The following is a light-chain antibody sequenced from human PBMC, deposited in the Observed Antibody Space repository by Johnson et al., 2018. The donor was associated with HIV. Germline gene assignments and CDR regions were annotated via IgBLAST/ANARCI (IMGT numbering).Light chain of an antibody. J-gene: IGLJ1*01. V-gene: IGLV1-51*01. CDR2: DNN. CDR1: SSNIGNNY. CDR3: GTWDGSLSVYV. Sequence: QSILTQPPSVSAAPGQKVTISCSGSSSNIGNNYVSWYQQLPGTAPKLLIYDNNKRPSGIPDRFSGSKSGTSATLDITGLQTGDEADYYCGTWDGSLSVYVFGAGTEVTVL.